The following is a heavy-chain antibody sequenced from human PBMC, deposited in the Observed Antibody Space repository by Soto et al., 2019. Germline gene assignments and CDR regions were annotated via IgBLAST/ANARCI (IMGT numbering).Heavy chain of an antibody. CDR3: ATPVVRFLEWTTDY. V-gene: IGHV3-48*02. J-gene: IGHJ4*02. CDR2: ITNGGTTI. CDR1: GFTFSSYN. Sequence: EVQLVESGGGLVQPGGSLRLSCAAAGFTFSSYNMNWVRQAPGKGLEWISYITNGGTTIYYADSVKGRFTISRDNAKNSLYLHINSLRDDDTAVYYCATPVVRFLEWTTDYWGQGTLVTVSS. D-gene: IGHD3-3*01.